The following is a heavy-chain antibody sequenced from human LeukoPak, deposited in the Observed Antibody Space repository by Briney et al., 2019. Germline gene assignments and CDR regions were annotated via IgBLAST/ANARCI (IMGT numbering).Heavy chain of an antibody. CDR1: GYSFSNYY. V-gene: IGHV5-51*01. J-gene: IGHJ4*02. D-gene: IGHD2-2*01. CDR3: ARLSVPAAKPPTYFDY. Sequence: GESLKISCKGSGYSFSNYYIDWVRQMPGKGLEWMGVMYPGDSDTRYSLSFQGQVTISADKSISTAYLQWSSLKASDTAMYYCARLSVPAAKPPTYFDYWGQGTLVTVSS. CDR2: MYPGDSDT.